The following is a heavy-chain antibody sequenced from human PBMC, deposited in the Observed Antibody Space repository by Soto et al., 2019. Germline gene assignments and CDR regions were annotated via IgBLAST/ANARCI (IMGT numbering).Heavy chain of an antibody. CDR2: TYYRSKWFN. J-gene: IGHJ4*02. CDR1: GDNVSSNSAA. CDR3: ARAPRGNYGYPSYFDY. V-gene: IGHV6-1*01. Sequence: AQTLSLTCVISGDNVSSNSAAWKWIRQSPSRGLEWLGRTYYRSKWFNDYVVSVKSRITINPDTSKNQFSLKLSSVTAADTAVYYCARAPRGNYGYPSYFDYWGQGTLVTVSS. D-gene: IGHD3-10*01.